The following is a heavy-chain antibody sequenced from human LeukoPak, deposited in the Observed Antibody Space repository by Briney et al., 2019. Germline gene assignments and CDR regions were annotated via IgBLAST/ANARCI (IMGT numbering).Heavy chain of an antibody. Sequence: SVKVSCKASGGTFSSYAISWVRQAPGQGLEWMGGIMPIFGTANYAQKFQGRVTMTEDTSTDTAYMELSSLRSEDTAVYYCATDPPGAGRGYYWGQGTLVTVSS. CDR2: IMPIFGTA. CDR1: GGTFSSYA. V-gene: IGHV1-69*06. J-gene: IGHJ4*02. D-gene: IGHD6-19*01. CDR3: ATDPPGAGRGYY.